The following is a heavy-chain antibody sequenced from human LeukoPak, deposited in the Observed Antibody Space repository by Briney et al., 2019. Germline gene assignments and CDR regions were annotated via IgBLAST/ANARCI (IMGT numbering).Heavy chain of an antibody. CDR1: GFTFDDYA. V-gene: IGHV3-9*01. CDR2: ISWNSGSI. CDR3: AKDAPVDSSGWYVFPTTNWFDP. D-gene: IGHD6-19*01. J-gene: IGHJ5*02. Sequence: PGRSLRLSCAASGFTFDDYAMHWVRQAPGKGLEWVSGISWNSGSIGYADSVKGRFTISRDNAKNSLYLQMNSLRAEDTAVYYCAKDAPVDSSGWYVFPTTNWFDPWGQGTLVTVSS.